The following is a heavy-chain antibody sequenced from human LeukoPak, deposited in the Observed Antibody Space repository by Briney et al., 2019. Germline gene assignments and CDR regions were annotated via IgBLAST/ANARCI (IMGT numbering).Heavy chain of an antibody. CDR3: ARAYSGSPRRYFDL. D-gene: IGHD1-26*01. CDR1: GFTFSSYG. V-gene: IGHV3-30*02. Sequence: GGSLRLSCAASGFTFSSYGMHWVRQAPGKGLEWVAFIRYDGSNKYYADSVKGRFTISRDNAKNSLYLQMNSLRAEDTAVYYCARAYSGSPRRYFDLWGRGTLVTVSS. J-gene: IGHJ2*01. CDR2: IRYDGSNK.